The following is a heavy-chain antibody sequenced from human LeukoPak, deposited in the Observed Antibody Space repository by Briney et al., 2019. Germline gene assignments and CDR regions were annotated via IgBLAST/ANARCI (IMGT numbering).Heavy chain of an antibody. CDR2: IYHSGST. CDR1: GYSISSGYY. J-gene: IGHJ4*02. Sequence: KSSETLSLTCTVSGYSISSGYYWGWIRQPPGKGLEWIGSIYHSGSTYYNPSLKSRVTISVDTSKNQFSLKLSSVTAADTAVYYCARTPINYDGHDYWGQGTLVTVSS. V-gene: IGHV4-38-2*02. CDR3: ARTPINYDGHDY. D-gene: IGHD4-23*01.